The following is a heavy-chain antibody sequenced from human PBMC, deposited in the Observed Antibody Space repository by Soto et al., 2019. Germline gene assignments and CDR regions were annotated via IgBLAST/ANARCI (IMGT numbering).Heavy chain of an antibody. J-gene: IGHJ6*02. CDR3: VTGAEPKSGDYHAMDV. D-gene: IGHD1-1*01. CDR1: GYSFPGHD. CDR2: MNPKSGGT. V-gene: IGHV1-8*01. Sequence: QVQLVQSGADVRKPGASVRVSCKASGYSFPGHDVNWVRQASGQGLEWMGWMNPKSGGTGYAQKFQGRVTMTRDTSINTAYMAQSGLTSQDTAVVYCVTGAEPKSGDYHAMDVWGQGTTVTVSS.